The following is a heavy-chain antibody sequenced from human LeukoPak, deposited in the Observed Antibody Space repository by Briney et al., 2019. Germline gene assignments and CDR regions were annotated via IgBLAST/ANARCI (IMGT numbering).Heavy chain of an antibody. V-gene: IGHV3-21*01. CDR3: ARAPRGVVPAAIAKTFEYSSSPYFDY. CDR1: GFTFSNYS. CDR2: ISSSSSYI. J-gene: IGHJ4*02. Sequence: PGGSLRLSCAASGFTFSNYSMNWVRQAPGKGLEWVSSISSSSSYIYYADSLKGRFTISRDNAKNSLYLQMNSLRAEDTAVYYCARAPRGVVPAAIAKTFEYSSSPYFDYWGQGTLVTVSS. D-gene: IGHD2-2*02.